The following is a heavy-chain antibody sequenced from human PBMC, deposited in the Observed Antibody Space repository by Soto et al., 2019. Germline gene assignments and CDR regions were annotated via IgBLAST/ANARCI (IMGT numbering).Heavy chain of an antibody. CDR2: INHSGST. CDR1: GGSFSGYY. Sequence: PSETLSLTCAVYGGSFSGYYWSWIRQPPGKGLEWIGEINHSGSTNYNPSLKSRVTISVDTSKIQFSLKPSSVTAADTAVYYCARGKDIVVVPAADYYYYYMDVWGKGTTVTVSS. V-gene: IGHV4-34*01. D-gene: IGHD2-2*01. J-gene: IGHJ6*03. CDR3: ARGKDIVVVPAADYYYYYMDV.